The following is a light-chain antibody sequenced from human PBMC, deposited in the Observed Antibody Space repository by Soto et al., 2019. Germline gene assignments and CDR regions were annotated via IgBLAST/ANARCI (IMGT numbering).Light chain of an antibody. Sequence: QSVLTQPPSVSGAPGQRVTISCTGSSSNIGAGYDVYWYQQLPGIAPKLLIYRNNNRPSGVPDRCSGSKSGNSASLAITGLQAENEADYYCQSYDSSLSGYVVFGGRTKVTVL. CDR2: RNN. CDR1: SSNIGAGYD. CDR3: QSYDSSLSGYVV. V-gene: IGLV1-40*01. J-gene: IGLJ2*01.